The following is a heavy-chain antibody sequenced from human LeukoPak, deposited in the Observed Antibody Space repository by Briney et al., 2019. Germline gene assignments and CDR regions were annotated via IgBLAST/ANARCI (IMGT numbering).Heavy chain of an antibody. CDR1: GFNFSSYR. D-gene: IGHD6-13*01. Sequence: GGSLRLSCAASGFNFSSYRMTWVRQAPGKGLEWVSSISSSSSYIYYADSVKGRFTISRDNAKNSLCLQMNSLRAEDTAVYYCARETAAAGNWFDPWGQGTLVTVSS. V-gene: IGHV3-21*01. J-gene: IGHJ5*02. CDR3: ARETAAAGNWFDP. CDR2: ISSSSSYI.